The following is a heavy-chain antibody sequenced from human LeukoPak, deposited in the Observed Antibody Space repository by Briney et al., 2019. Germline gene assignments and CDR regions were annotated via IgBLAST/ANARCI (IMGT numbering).Heavy chain of an antibody. J-gene: IGHJ5*02. CDR2: IYNSGSS. CDR3: ARGCSAGTPHNWFDP. D-gene: IGHD6-13*01. CDR1: GGSISSYY. Sequence: SSETLSLTCTVSGGSISSYYWSWIRQPPGKGLEWIGYIYNSGSSNYNPSLMSRVTISVETSKNQFSLKLSSVTAADTAVYYCARGCSAGTPHNWFDPWGQGTLVTVSS. V-gene: IGHV4-59*01.